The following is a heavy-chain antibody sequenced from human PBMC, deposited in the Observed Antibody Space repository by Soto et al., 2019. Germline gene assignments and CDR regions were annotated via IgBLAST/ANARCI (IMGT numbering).Heavy chain of an antibody. D-gene: IGHD3-9*01. CDR2: IYPGDSDT. Sequence: PGESLKISCKGPGYSFTSYWIGWVRQMPGKGLEWMGIIYPGDSDTRYSPSFQGQVTISADKSISTAYLQWSSLKASDTAMYYCARGVDRGHYDMLSGSYTQFLLHGMDVWGEGTTVTVSS. CDR1: GYSFTSYW. CDR3: ARGVDRGHYDMLSGSYTQFLLHGMDV. J-gene: IGHJ6*04. V-gene: IGHV5-51*01.